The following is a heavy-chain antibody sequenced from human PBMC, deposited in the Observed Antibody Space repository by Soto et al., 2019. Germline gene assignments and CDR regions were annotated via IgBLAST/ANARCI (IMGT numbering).Heavy chain of an antibody. CDR3: AKDRLPYYYYYGMDV. D-gene: IGHD5-18*01. Sequence: GGSLRLSCAASGFTFSSYAMSWVRQAPGKGLEWVSAISGSGGSTYYADSVKGRFTISRDNSKNTLYLQMNSLRAEDTAVYYCAKDRLPYYYYYGMDVWGQGTTVTVSS. J-gene: IGHJ6*02. V-gene: IGHV3-23*01. CDR1: GFTFSSYA. CDR2: ISGSGGST.